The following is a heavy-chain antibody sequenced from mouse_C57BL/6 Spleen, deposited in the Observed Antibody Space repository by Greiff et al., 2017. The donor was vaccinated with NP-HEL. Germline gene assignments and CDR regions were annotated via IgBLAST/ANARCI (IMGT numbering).Heavy chain of an antibody. CDR2: IYPGDGDT. J-gene: IGHJ2*01. D-gene: IGHD2-5*01. V-gene: IGHV1-80*01. CDR3: ARSHYSNYVDY. Sequence: VQLQQSGAELVKPGASVKISCKASGYAFSSYWMNWVKQRPGKGLEWIGQIYPGDGDTNYNGKFKGKATLTADKSSSTAYMQLSSLTSEDSAVYFCARSHYSNYVDYWGQGTTLTVSS. CDR1: GYAFSSYW.